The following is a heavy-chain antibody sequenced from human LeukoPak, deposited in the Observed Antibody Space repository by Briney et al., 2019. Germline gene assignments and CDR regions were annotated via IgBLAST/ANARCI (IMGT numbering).Heavy chain of an antibody. CDR1: GFTVDSNY. V-gene: IGHV3-53*01. CDR2: IYTGGNT. Sequence: GGSLRLSCAASGFTVDSNYLSWVRQAPGKGLEWVSTIYTGGNTYYAASVKGQFTISRDFSKNTVFLHMNSLRAEDTAMYYCARGDDSGYYDYFDYWGQGALVTVSS. D-gene: IGHD3-22*01. J-gene: IGHJ4*02. CDR3: ARGDDSGYYDYFDY.